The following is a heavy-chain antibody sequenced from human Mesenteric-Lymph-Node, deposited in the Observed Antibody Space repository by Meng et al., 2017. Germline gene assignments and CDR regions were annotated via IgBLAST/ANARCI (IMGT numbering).Heavy chain of an antibody. CDR1: GGSISSGGYY. Sequence: QVRLQESGPGLVKPSQTLSLNCTVSGGSISSGGYYWSWIRQHPGKGLEWIGYIYYSGSTYYNPSLKSRVTISVDTSKNQFSLKLSSVTAADTAVYYCARDYCGGDCYSGGTWFDSWGQGTLVTVSS. CDR3: ARDYCGGDCYSGGTWFDS. J-gene: IGHJ5*01. D-gene: IGHD2-21*02. V-gene: IGHV4-31*03. CDR2: IYYSGST.